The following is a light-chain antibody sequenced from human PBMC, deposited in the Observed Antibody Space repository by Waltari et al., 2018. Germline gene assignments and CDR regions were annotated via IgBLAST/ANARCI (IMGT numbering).Light chain of an antibody. CDR1: SSDVGGYNA. CDR3: CSYAGTYTFFV. V-gene: IGLV2-11*01. J-gene: IGLJ1*01. CDR2: DVS. Sequence: QSALTQPRSVSGSPGQSVTISCTGSSSDVGGYNAVSWYQQSPGKGPKVLIYDVSKRLSGVPDRFSGSKSGNTASLTISGLQAEDEAAYYCCSYAGTYTFFVFGSGTEVTVL.